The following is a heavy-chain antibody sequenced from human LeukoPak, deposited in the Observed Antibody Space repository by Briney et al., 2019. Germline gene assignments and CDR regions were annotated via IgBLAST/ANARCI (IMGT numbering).Heavy chain of an antibody. CDR1: DYTFVNYA. V-gene: IGHV1-18*01. Sequence: ASVKVSCKASDYTFVNYAISWVRQAPGQGLEWMGWISVYNGNTIYAQNLQGRFTMTTDTFTSTAYMELRSLRSDDTAVYYCARDLSWGTSGVMVDADWLDPWGQGTLVTVSS. D-gene: IGHD2-15*01. CDR3: ARDLSWGTSGVMVDADWLDP. J-gene: IGHJ5*02. CDR2: ISVYNGNT.